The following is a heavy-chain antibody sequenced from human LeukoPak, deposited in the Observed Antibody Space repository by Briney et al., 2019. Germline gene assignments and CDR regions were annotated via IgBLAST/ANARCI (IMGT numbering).Heavy chain of an antibody. CDR3: ARAGNDYLPFDP. Sequence: GASVKVSCKASGYTFTGYYMHWVRQAPGQGLEWMGWINPNSGGTNYVQKFQGRVTMTRDTSISTAYMELSRLRSDDTAVYYCARAGNDYLPFDPWGQGTLVTVSS. V-gene: IGHV1-2*02. CDR2: INPNSGGT. D-gene: IGHD1-1*01. CDR1: GYTFTGYY. J-gene: IGHJ5*02.